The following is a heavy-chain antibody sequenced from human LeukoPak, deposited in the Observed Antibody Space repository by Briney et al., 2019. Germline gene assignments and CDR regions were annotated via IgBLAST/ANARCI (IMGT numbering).Heavy chain of an antibody. V-gene: IGHV4-59*08. J-gene: IGHJ4*02. CDR3: ARLGYYDSRYDY. CDR1: GGSISSYY. D-gene: IGHD3-22*01. CDR2: IYYSEST. Sequence: PSETLSLTCTVSGGSISSYYWSWIRQPPGKGLEWIGYIYYSESTNYNPSLKSRVTISVDTSKNQFSLKLSSVTAADTAVYYCARLGYYDSRYDYWGQGTLVTVSS.